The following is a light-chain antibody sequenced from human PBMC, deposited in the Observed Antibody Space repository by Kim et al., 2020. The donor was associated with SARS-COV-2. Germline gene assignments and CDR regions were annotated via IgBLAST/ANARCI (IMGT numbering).Light chain of an antibody. V-gene: IGLV1-44*01. J-gene: IGLJ3*02. CDR2: NND. CDR3: AAWDDSLNGV. CDR1: SSNIGTTT. Sequence: PGQWFTIACSGSSSNIGTTTVNWYHQVPGTAPKLLIYNNDQRPSGVPDRFSGSKCGTSASLAISGLQSEDEAHYYCAAWDDSLNGVFGGGTQLTVL.